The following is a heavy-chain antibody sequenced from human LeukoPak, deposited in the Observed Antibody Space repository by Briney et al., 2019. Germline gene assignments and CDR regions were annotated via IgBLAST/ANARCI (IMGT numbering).Heavy chain of an antibody. J-gene: IGHJ6*04. V-gene: IGHV3-48*03. Sequence: GGPLRLSCAASGFTFSSYEMNWVRQAPGKGLEWVSYISSSGSTIYYADSVKGRFTISRDNGKNSLYLQMNSLRAEDTAVYYCAELGITMIGGVWGKGTTVTISS. CDR3: AELGITMIGGV. CDR1: GFTFSSYE. CDR2: ISSSGSTI. D-gene: IGHD3-10*02.